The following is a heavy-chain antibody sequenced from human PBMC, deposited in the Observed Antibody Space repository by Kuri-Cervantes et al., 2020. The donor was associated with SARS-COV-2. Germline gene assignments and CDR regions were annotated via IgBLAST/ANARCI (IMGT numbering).Heavy chain of an antibody. J-gene: IGHJ2*01. V-gene: IGHV1-18*01. D-gene: IGHD3-22*01. CDR2: ISAYNGNT. CDR1: GYTFPSYG. CDR3: ATAYRGYHYWYFDL. Sequence: ASVKVSCKASGYTFPSYGISWVRQAPGQGLEWMGWISAYNGNTNYAQKLQGRVTMTTDTSTSTAYMELRSLRSEDTAVYYCATAYRGYHYWYFDLWGRGTLVTVSS.